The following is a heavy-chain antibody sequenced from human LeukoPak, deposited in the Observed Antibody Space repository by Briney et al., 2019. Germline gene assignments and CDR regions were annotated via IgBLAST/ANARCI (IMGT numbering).Heavy chain of an antibody. J-gene: IGHJ4*02. CDR2: INHSGST. CDR1: GGSFSGYY. Sequence: RSSETLSLTCAVYGGSFSGYYWSWIRQPPGKGLEWIGEINHSGSTNYNPSLKSRVTISVDTSKNQFSLKLSSVTAADTAVYYCARGRDDSSGYYVVDYWGQGTLVTVSS. V-gene: IGHV4-34*01. CDR3: ARGRDDSSGYYVVDY. D-gene: IGHD3-22*01.